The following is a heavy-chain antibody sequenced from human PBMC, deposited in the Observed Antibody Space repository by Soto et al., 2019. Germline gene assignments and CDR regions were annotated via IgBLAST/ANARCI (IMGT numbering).Heavy chain of an antibody. CDR2: IFYSGST. CDR1: GGSISSSSYY. CDR3: ARHLTYCSAGSCYSDFPYYGMDV. V-gene: IGHV4-39*01. D-gene: IGHD2-15*01. J-gene: IGHJ6*02. Sequence: PSETLSLTCTVSGGSISSSSYYWGWIRQPPGKGLEWIGSIFYSGSTYYNPSLKGRVTISVDTSKNQFSLKLSSVTAADTAVYYCARHLTYCSAGSCYSDFPYYGMDVWGQGITVTVSS.